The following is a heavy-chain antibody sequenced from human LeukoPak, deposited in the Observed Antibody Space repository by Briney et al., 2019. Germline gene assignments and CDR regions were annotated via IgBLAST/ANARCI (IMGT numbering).Heavy chain of an antibody. V-gene: IGHV5-10-1*01. J-gene: IGHJ4*02. Sequence: GASLKFSSRASGYSFTNNCINWVRQMPGKGLEWMGRIDPSDSYTNYNPSFQGHVTISAAKSISTASLKWGSLIVSATAMNYGASHTISVYWGQATQVT. CDR1: GYSFTNNC. D-gene: IGHD3-10*01. CDR3: ASHTISVY. CDR2: IDPSDSYT.